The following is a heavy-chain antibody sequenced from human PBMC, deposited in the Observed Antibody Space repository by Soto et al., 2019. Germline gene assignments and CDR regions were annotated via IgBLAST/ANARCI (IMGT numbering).Heavy chain of an antibody. CDR3: PRGPSGSDGPADY. CDR1: GYTFTSYA. D-gene: IGHD5-12*01. V-gene: IGHV1-3*01. Sequence: QVQLVQSGAEVKKPGASVKVSCKASGYTFTSYAMHWVRQAPGQRLEWMGWINAGNGNTKYSQKFQGRVTITRDTTACTAYMELSSLRSEDTAVHYCPRGPSGSDGPADYWGQGTLATVSS. CDR2: INAGNGNT. J-gene: IGHJ4*02.